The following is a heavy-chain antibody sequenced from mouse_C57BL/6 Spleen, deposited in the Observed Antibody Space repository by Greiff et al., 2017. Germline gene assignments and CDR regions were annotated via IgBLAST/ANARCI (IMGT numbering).Heavy chain of an antibody. CDR1: GYSFTGYY. Sequence: VQLQQSGPELVKPGASVKISCKASGYSFTGYYMNWVKQSPEKSLEWIGEINPSTGGTTYNQKFKAKATLTVDKSSSTAYMQLKSLTSEDSAVYYCARDLEGYWGQGTTLTVSS. CDR2: INPSTGGT. V-gene: IGHV1-42*01. J-gene: IGHJ2*01. CDR3: ARDLEGY.